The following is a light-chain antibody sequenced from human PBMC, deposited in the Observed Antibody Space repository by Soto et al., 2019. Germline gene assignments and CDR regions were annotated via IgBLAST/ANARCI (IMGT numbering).Light chain of an antibody. V-gene: IGKV3-20*01. J-gene: IGKJ3*01. CDR1: QSVSSSY. CDR2: GAS. Sequence: EIVLTQSPGTLSLSPGERATLSCRASQSVSSSYLAWYQQKPGQAPRLLIYGASSRATGIPDRFSGSGSGTDFTLTISSLESEDFAVYYCQQYSSSPLFTFGPGTKVDIK. CDR3: QQYSSSPLFT.